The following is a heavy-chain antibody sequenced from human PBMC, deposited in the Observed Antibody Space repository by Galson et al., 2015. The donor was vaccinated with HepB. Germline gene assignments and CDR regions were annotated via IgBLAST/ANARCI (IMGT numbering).Heavy chain of an antibody. D-gene: IGHD6-13*01. CDR2: IYPGDSDT. Sequence: QSGAEVKKPGESLKISCKGSGYSFTSYWIGWVRQMPGKGLEWMGIIYPGDSDTRYSPSFQGQVTISADKSISTAYLQWSSLKASDTAMYYCASTASVSAAAGMFESEWFDPWGQGTLVTVSS. J-gene: IGHJ5*02. CDR1: GYSFTSYW. V-gene: IGHV5-51*01. CDR3: ASTASVSAAAGMFESEWFDP.